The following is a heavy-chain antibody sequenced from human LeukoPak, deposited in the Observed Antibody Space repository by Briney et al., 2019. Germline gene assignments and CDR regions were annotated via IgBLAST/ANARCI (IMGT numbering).Heavy chain of an antibody. V-gene: IGHV4-61*05. CDR3: ARALTGDPFDY. J-gene: IGHJ4*02. D-gene: IGHD7-27*01. CDR2: IYYSGST. Sequence: SETLSLTCTVSGGSIRSSYYYWGWIRQPPGKGLEWIGYIYYSGSTNYNPSLKSRVTISVDTSKNQFSLKLSSVTAADTAVYYCARALTGDPFDYWGQGTLVTVSS. CDR1: GGSIRSSYYY.